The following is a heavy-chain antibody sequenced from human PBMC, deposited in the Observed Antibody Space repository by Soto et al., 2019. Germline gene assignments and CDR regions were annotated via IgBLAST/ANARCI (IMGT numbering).Heavy chain of an antibody. CDR3: ARVDGDRYDGNGYLGRH. Sequence: EVQLVESGGGLVQPGESLTLSCAASGFTFSSYWMHWVRQAPGKGLVWVSRIKSDGSGTYYADSVKGRLTISRDNAKNTRYLQMNSLRVEDTAVYFCARVDGDRYDGNGYLGRHWGQGTLVTVSS. CDR2: IKSDGSGT. D-gene: IGHD3-22*01. CDR1: GFTFSSYW. J-gene: IGHJ4*02. V-gene: IGHV3-74*01.